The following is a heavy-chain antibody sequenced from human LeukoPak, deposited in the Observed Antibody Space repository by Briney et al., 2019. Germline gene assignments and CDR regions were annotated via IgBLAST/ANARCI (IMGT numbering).Heavy chain of an antibody. Sequence: GGSLRLPCAASGFTFSSYAMSWVRQAPGKGLGWVANIKQDGSEKYYVDSVKGRFTISRDNAKDSLYLQMNSLRAEDTAVYYCARESGGGYYDSSGYYSHWGQGTLVTVSS. V-gene: IGHV3-7*01. CDR2: IKQDGSEK. D-gene: IGHD3-22*01. CDR3: ARESGGGYYDSSGYYSH. CDR1: GFTFSSYA. J-gene: IGHJ4*02.